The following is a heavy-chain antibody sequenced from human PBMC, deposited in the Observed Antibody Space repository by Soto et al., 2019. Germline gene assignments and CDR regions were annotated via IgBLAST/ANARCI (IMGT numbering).Heavy chain of an antibody. Sequence: SETLSLTCAVSGGSISSSNWLSWVRQPPGKGLEWIGEIYHSGSTNYNPSLKSRVTISVDKSKNQFSLKLSSLRSEDTAVYYCATKSHGSGSSSYYYYGMDVWGQGTTVTVSS. CDR1: GGSISSSNW. J-gene: IGHJ6*01. CDR3: ATKSHGSGSSSYYYYGMDV. V-gene: IGHV4-4*02. CDR2: IYHSGST. D-gene: IGHD3-10*01.